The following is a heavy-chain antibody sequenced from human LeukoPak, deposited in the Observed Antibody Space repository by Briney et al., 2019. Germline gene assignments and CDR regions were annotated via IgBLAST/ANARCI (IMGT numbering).Heavy chain of an antibody. J-gene: IGHJ4*02. V-gene: IGHV1-18*01. Sequence: ASVKVSCKASGYTFTTYAISWVRQAPGQGLEWMGWVSAYNGNTNYAQKFQGRVTMTTETSTSTVYMDLRSLRSDDTAVYYCARQGDGYNRGATYYFDYWGQGTLVTVSS. CDR2: VSAYNGNT. D-gene: IGHD5-24*01. CDR3: ARQGDGYNRGATYYFDY. CDR1: GYTFTTYA.